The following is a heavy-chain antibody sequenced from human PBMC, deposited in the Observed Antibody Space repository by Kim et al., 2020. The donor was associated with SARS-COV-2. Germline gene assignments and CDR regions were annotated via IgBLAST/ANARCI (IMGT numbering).Heavy chain of an antibody. V-gene: IGHV4-39*01. Sequence: SETLSLTCTVSGGSISSSSYYWGWIRQPPGKGLEWIGSIYYSGSTYYNPSLKSRVTISVDTSKNQFSLKLTSVTAADMAVYYCARQTSSGYYFKYFDYWG. J-gene: IGHJ4*01. CDR1: GGSISSSSYY. CDR2: IYYSGST. D-gene: IGHD3-22*01. CDR3: ARQTSSGYYFKYFDY.